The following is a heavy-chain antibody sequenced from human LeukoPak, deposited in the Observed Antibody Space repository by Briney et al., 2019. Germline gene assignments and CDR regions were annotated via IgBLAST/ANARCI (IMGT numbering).Heavy chain of an antibody. Sequence: ASVKVSCKASGYTFTSYDINWVRQATGQGLEWMGWMNPNSGNTGYAQKFQGRVTMTRNTSISTAYMELSSLRSEDTAVYYCAKDTNYYDSSGPAGSGYPWGQGTLVTVSS. CDR2: MNPNSGNT. J-gene: IGHJ5*02. CDR3: AKDTNYYDSSGPAGSGYP. V-gene: IGHV1-8*01. CDR1: GYTFTSYD. D-gene: IGHD3-22*01.